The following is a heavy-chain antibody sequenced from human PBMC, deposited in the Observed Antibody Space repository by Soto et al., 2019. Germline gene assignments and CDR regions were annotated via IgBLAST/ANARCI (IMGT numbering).Heavy chain of an antibody. J-gene: IGHJ3*02. D-gene: IGHD1-20*01. CDR2: IYSGGST. CDR3: AWWPLPLPRRIPGTSDAFDI. Sequence: HPGGSLRLSCAASGFTFSSYDMSWVRQAPGKGLEWVSVIYSGGSTYYADSVKGRFTISRDNSKNTLYLQMNSLRAEDKAVYYFAWWPLPLPRRIPGTSDAFDIWGQGTMVTVSS. V-gene: IGHV3-66*01. CDR1: GFTFSSYD.